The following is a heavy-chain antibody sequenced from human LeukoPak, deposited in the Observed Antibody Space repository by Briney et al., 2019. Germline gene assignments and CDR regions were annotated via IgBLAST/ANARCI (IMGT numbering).Heavy chain of an antibody. CDR1: GGSISSGSYY. D-gene: IGHD1-1*01. J-gene: IGHJ4*02. Sequence: PSETLSLTCTVSGGSISSGSYYWGWIRQPPGKGLEWIGSIYYSGSTYYNPSLKSRVTISVDTSKNQFSLKLSSVTAADTAVYYCARDGGKRPRHFDYWGQGTLVTVSS. V-gene: IGHV4-39*07. CDR2: IYYSGST. CDR3: ARDGGKRPRHFDY.